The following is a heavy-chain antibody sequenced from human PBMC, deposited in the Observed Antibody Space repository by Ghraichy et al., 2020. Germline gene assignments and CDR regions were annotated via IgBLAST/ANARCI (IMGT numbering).Heavy chain of an antibody. CDR2: IKTITNRGTT. CDR1: GFTFSNAW. CDR3: TTGGPSTTWPGGF. Sequence: GESLNISCAASGFTFSNAWMTWVRQAPGKGLEWVGRIKTITNRGTTDLAAPVKGRFTISRDDSKNTLYLQMNSLKTEDTAVYYCTTGGPSTTWPGGFWGQGTLVTVSS. D-gene: IGHD6-13*01. J-gene: IGHJ4*02. V-gene: IGHV3-15*01.